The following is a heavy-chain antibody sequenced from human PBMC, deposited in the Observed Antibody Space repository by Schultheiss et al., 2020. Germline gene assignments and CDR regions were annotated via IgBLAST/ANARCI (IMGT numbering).Heavy chain of an antibody. D-gene: IGHD5-12*01. CDR2: IYWNDNK. CDR3: AHIGRYSGYDWPFDY. J-gene: IGHJ4*02. CDR1: GFSLSTSEVG. V-gene: IGHV2-5*01. Sequence: SGPTLVKPTQTLTLTCTFSGFSLSTSEVGVGWIRQPPGKALEWLALIYWNDNKHYSPSLESRLTITKDTSKNQVVLTMTNMDPVDTATYYCAHIGRYSGYDWPFDYWGQGTLVTVSS.